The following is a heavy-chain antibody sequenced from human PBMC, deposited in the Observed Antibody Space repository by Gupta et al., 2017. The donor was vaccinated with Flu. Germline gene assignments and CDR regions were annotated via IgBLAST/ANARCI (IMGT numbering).Heavy chain of an antibody. Sequence: QVQLVQSGAEVKKPGSSVKVSCKASGGTFSSYAISWVRQAPGQGLEWMGGIIPIFGTANYAQKFQGRVTITADKSTSTAYMELSSLRSEDTAVYYCARDRYFDWFHGYYGMDVWGQGTTVTVSS. V-gene: IGHV1-69*06. CDR2: IIPIFGTA. CDR1: GGTFSSYA. D-gene: IGHD3-9*01. J-gene: IGHJ6*02. CDR3: ARDRYFDWFHGYYGMDV.